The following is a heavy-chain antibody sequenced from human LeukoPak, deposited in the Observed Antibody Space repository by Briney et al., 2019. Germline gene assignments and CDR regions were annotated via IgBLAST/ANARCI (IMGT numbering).Heavy chain of an antibody. CDR1: GGSISSYY. J-gene: IGHJ4*02. Sequence: SETLSLTCTVSGGSISSYYWNWIRQPPGKGLEWIGHIYYSGSTNYNPSLKSRVTISIDTSKNQFSLKLSSMTAADTAVYYCARHGGYYDSSGYYYYFDYWGQGTLVTVSS. V-gene: IGHV4-59*08. CDR2: IYYSGST. CDR3: ARHGGYYDSSGYYYYFDY. D-gene: IGHD3-22*01.